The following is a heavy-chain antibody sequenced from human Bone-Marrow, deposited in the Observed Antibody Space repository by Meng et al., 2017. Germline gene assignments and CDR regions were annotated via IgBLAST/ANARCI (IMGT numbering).Heavy chain of an antibody. CDR2: INPNSGGT. J-gene: IGHJ4*02. V-gene: IGHV1-2*06. D-gene: IGHD6-13*01. CDR1: GYTFTGYY. CDR3: ARDEDISAAGKLFGDY. Sequence: QVQVVQSGAEVKKPGASVKVSCKASGYTFTGYYMHWVRQAPGQGLEWMGRINPNSGGTNYAQKFQGRVTMTRDTSISTAYMELSGLRSDDTAMYYCARDEDISAAGKLFGDYWGQGTLVTVSS.